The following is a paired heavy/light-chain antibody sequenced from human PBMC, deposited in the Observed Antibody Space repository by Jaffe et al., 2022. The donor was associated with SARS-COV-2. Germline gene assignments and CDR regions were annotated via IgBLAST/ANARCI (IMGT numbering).Heavy chain of an antibody. CDR2: IIGSGGFT. Sequence: EVQLLESGGGLVQPGGSLRLSCAASGFTFSSYAMSWVRQAPGKGLEWVSNIIGSGGFTYHADSVRGRFTISRDNSKNTLWLQMNSLRVEDTAIYYCTKHEPSDYSGSYPGGSWGQGTLVTVSS. V-gene: IGHV3-23*01. CDR1: GFTFSSYA. D-gene: IGHD1-26*01. J-gene: IGHJ5*02. CDR3: TKHEPSDYSGSYPGGS.
Light chain of an antibody. V-gene: IGLV2-14*01. CDR2: DVS. J-gene: IGLJ3*02. Sequence: QSTLTQPASVSGSPGQSITISCTGTSSDVGYYNYVSWYQQHPGKAPKLMIFDVSNRPSGVSNRFSGSKSGNTASLTISGLQAEDEADYYCSSYTTSNTWVFGGGTKLTVL. CDR3: SSYTTSNTWV. CDR1: SSDVGYYNY.